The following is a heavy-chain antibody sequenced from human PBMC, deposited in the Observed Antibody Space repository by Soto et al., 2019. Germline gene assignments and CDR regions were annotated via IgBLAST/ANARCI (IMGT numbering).Heavy chain of an antibody. CDR3: ARGGYSGYDPEDYYYYGMDV. Sequence: ASVKVSCKASGVTFSSYAISWVRQAPGQGLEWMGGIIPIFGTANYAQKLQGRVTITADESTSTAYMELSSLRSEDTAVYYCARGGYSGYDPEDYYYYGMDVWGQGTTVTVSS. V-gene: IGHV1-69*13. CDR2: IIPIFGTA. D-gene: IGHD5-12*01. CDR1: GVTFSSYA. J-gene: IGHJ6*02.